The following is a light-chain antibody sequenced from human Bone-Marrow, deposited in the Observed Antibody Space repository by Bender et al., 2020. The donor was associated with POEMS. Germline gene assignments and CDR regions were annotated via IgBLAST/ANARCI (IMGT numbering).Light chain of an antibody. Sequence: QSALTQPASVSGSPGQSITISCTGTSSDVGSYNLVSWYQQHPGKAPKLMIYAVTKRPSGVPDRFSGSKSGNTASLTISGLQAEDEADYYCSSFTNTNTRVFGGGTKLTVL. CDR1: SSDVGSYNL. V-gene: IGLV2-14*02. CDR2: AVT. CDR3: SSFTNTNTRV. J-gene: IGLJ3*02.